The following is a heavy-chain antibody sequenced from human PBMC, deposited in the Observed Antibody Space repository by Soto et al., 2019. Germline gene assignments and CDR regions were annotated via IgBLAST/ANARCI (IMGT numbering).Heavy chain of an antibody. J-gene: IGHJ4*02. CDR1: GYSFTSYW. V-gene: IGHV5-51*01. D-gene: IGHD2-15*01. Sequence: GESLKISCKGSGYSFTSYWIGWVRQMPGKGLEWMGIIYPGDSDTRYSPSFQGQVTISADKSISTAYLQWSSLKASDTAMYYCARTLGYCSGGSCYTFDYWGQGTLVTVSS. CDR3: ARTLGYCSGGSCYTFDY. CDR2: IYPGDSDT.